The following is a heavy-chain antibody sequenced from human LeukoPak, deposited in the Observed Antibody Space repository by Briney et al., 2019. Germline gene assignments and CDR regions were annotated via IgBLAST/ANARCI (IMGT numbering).Heavy chain of an antibody. CDR2: IYYSGST. CDR3: ARDGARAAAGRGVFDY. Sequence: PSETLSLTCTVSGGSISSYYWSWIRQPPGKGLEWIGYIYYSGSTNYNPSLKSRVTISVDTSKNQFSLKLSSVTAADTAVYYCARDGARAAAGRGVFDYWGQGTQVTVSS. CDR1: GGSISSYY. V-gene: IGHV4-59*01. J-gene: IGHJ4*02. D-gene: IGHD6-13*01.